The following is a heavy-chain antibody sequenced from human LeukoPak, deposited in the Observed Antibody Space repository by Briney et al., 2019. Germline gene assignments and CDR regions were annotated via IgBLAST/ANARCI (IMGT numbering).Heavy chain of an antibody. CDR2: IKQDGSEK. V-gene: IGHV3-7*04. CDR1: GFTFSIYW. CDR3: ARGYGAFGY. J-gene: IGHJ4*02. D-gene: IGHD4-17*01. Sequence: GGSLRLSCAASGFTFSIYWMSWVRQAPGKGLEWVANIKQDGSEKYYVDSVKGRFTISRDNAKNSLYLQMNSLRAEDTAVYYCARGYGAFGYWGQGTLVTVSS.